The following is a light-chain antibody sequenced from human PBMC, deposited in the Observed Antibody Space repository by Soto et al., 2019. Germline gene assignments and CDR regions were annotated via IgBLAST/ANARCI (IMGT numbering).Light chain of an antibody. CDR2: DAS. J-gene: IGKJ3*01. CDR3: QQHVGAPFT. CDR1: QSVTRNY. V-gene: IGKV3-20*01. Sequence: EIVLTQSPGTLSLSPGERATLSCRASQSVTRNYLAWYQQKPGQAPRLLIHDASSRASGIPDRFTGSGSGTNFTLTISRLEPEDFAVYYFQQHVGAPFTFGPGTKVDIK.